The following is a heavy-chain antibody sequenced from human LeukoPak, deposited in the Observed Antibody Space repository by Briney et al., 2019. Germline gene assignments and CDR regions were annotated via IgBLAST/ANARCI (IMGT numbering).Heavy chain of an antibody. Sequence: PGGSLRLSCAASGFTFSSYAISWVRQAPGKGLEWVSAISGSGGYTYYADSVKGRFTISGDNSKNTLYLQMNSLRAEDTAVYYCAKNWGATIYYAFDIWGQGTMVTVSS. J-gene: IGHJ3*02. CDR1: GFTFSSYA. CDR3: AKNWGATIYYAFDI. D-gene: IGHD5-12*01. CDR2: ISGSGGYT. V-gene: IGHV3-23*01.